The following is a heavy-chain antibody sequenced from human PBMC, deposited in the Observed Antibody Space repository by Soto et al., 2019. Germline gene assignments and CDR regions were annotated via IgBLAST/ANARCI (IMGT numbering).Heavy chain of an antibody. Sequence: XGTLTLTCTVSGGSISSSSYYWGWIRQPPGKGLEWIGSIYYSGSTYYNPSLKSRVTISVDTSKNQFSLKLSSVTAAETAVYYCARQVFRSTIFGVVTDYYYGMDVWGQGTTVTVPS. CDR3: ARQVFRSTIFGVVTDYYYGMDV. CDR2: IYYSGST. J-gene: IGHJ6*02. D-gene: IGHD3-3*01. V-gene: IGHV4-39*01. CDR1: GGSISSSSYY.